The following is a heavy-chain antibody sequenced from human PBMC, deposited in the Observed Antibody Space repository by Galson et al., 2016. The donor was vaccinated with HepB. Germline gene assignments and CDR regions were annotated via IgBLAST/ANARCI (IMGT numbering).Heavy chain of an antibody. CDR1: GFTFNAHW. D-gene: IGHD1-7*01. CDR2: ITGGGKTI. V-gene: IGHV3-11*01. J-gene: IGHJ4*02. CDR3: AREDWNYSLD. Sequence: SLRLSCAASGFTFNAHWMNWVRQAPGKGLEWVAYITGGGKTIFYADSVKGLFTISRDNAKSSLYLQMNRLRDEDTAMYYCAREDWNYSLDWGRGTLVTVSS.